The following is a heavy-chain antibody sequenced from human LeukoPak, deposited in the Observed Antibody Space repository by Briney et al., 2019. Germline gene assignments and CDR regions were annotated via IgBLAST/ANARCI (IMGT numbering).Heavy chain of an antibody. V-gene: IGHV1-69*05. CDR2: NIPIFGTT. D-gene: IGHD5-18*01. CDR1: GGTFSYA. Sequence: SVKVSCKVSGGTFSYAISWVRQAPGQGLEWMGGNIPIFGTTDYAQNFQGRVTFTRDESTSTAYMELSSLRSEDTAVYYCARGAWGYNYGYHNYWGQGTLVTVSS. J-gene: IGHJ4*02. CDR3: ARGAWGYNYGYHNY.